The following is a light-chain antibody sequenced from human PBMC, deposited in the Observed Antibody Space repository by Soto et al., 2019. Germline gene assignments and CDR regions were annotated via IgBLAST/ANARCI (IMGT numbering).Light chain of an antibody. CDR1: QTVSSTY. CDR3: QLYGSSPLYS. CDR2: GTS. J-gene: IGKJ2*01. Sequence: EIVLTQSPGTLSLSPGERATLSCRTSQTVSSTYLAWYQQKRGQAPRLLIYGTSNRATGIPDRFSGSGSGTDFTLTISRLETEDVEVYHCQLYGSSPLYSFAQGTELEIK. V-gene: IGKV3-20*01.